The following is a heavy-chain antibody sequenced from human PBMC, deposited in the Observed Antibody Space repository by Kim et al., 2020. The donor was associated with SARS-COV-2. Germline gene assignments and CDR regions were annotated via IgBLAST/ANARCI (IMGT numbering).Heavy chain of an antibody. J-gene: IGHJ3*02. D-gene: IGHD1-26*01. Sequence: GGSLRLSCAASGFTFSSYWMHWVRQAPGKGLVWVSRINSDGSSTSYADSVKGRFTISRDNAKNTLYLQMNSLRAEDTAVYYCASSEDSGSYLNAFDIWGQGTMVTVSS. CDR2: INSDGSST. V-gene: IGHV3-74*01. CDR1: GFTFSSYW. CDR3: ASSEDSGSYLNAFDI.